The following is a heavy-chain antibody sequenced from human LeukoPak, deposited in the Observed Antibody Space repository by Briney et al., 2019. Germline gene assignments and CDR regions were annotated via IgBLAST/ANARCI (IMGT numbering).Heavy chain of an antibody. CDR1: GGPISSYY. CDR2: IYYSGST. CDR3: ASHYGENYYFDY. J-gene: IGHJ4*02. D-gene: IGHD4-17*01. V-gene: IGHV4-59*01. Sequence: SETLSLTCNVSGGPISSYYWSWIRQPPGKGLEWIGYIYYSGSTNYNPSLKSRVTISVDTSKNQFSLEFNSVTAADTAVYYCASHYGENYYFDYWGQGTLVTVSS.